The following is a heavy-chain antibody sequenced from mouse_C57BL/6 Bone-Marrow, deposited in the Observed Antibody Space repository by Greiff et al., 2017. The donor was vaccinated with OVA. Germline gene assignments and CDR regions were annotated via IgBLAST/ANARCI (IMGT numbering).Heavy chain of an antibody. CDR2: IRSKSNNYAT. Sequence: EVKVVESGGGLVQPKGSLKLSCAASGFSFNTYAMNWVRQAPGKGLEWVARIRSKSNNYATYYADSVKDRFTISRDDSESMLYLQMNNLKTEDTAMYYCVRHGATVVARGGDWYFDVWGTGTTVTVSS. CDR3: VRHGATVVARGGDWYFDV. D-gene: IGHD1-1*01. CDR1: GFSFNTYA. J-gene: IGHJ1*03. V-gene: IGHV10-1*01.